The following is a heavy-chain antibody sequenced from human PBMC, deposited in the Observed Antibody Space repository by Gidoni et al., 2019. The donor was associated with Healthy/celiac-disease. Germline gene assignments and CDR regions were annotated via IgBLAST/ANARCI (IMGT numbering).Heavy chain of an antibody. D-gene: IGHD3-22*01. CDR1: GFTFSSYA. CDR3: AKDAFYDSSGYYVETYYFDY. CDR2: ISGSGGST. J-gene: IGHJ4*02. V-gene: IGHV3-23*01. Sequence: EVQLLESGGGLVQPGGSLRLSCAASGFTFSSYAMSWVRQAPGKGLEWVSAISGSGGSTYYADSVKGRFTISRDNSKNTLYLQMNSLRAEDTAVYYCAKDAFYDSSGYYVETYYFDYWGQGTLVTVSS.